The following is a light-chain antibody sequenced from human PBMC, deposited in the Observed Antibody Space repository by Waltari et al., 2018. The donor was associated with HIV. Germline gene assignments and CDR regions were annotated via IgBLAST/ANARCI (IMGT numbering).Light chain of an antibody. V-gene: IGLV2-11*01. CDR2: DVY. J-gene: IGLJ3*02. Sequence: QSALTQPRAVSGSPGQSVTITCTGTSSDVGGSTYVSWYQQPPGKAPRLMIYDVYKRPSGVPDRFSGSKSGNTASLTISGLQAEDEADYYCCSYAGSYTFVVFGGGTKLTVL. CDR3: CSYAGSYTFVV. CDR1: SSDVGGSTY.